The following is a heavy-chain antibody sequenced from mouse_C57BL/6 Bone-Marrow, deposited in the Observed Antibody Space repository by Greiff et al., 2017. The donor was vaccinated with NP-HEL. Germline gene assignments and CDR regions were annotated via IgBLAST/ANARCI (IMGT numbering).Heavy chain of an antibody. CDR1: GYTFTTYP. D-gene: IGHD1-1*01. CDR2: FHPYNDDT. CDR3: ARGTGLVGSGGDAMDY. V-gene: IGHV1-47*01. Sequence: QVQLKESGAELVKPGASVKMSCKASGYTFTTYPIEWMKQNHGKSLEWIGHFHPYNDDTKYNEKFKGKATLTVEKSSSTVYLELSRLTSDDSAVYYGARGTGLVGSGGDAMDYGCRGTSVTVTS. J-gene: IGHJ4*01.